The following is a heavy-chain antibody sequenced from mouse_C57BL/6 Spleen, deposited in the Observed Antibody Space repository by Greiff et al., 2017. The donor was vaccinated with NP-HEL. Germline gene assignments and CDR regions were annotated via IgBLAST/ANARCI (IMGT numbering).Heavy chain of an antibody. J-gene: IGHJ1*03. CDR1: GYTFTSYW. CDR3: ARSTSYLYYYV. CDR2: IHPDSGST. V-gene: IGHV1-64*01. D-gene: IGHD5-1*01. Sequence: VQLQQPGAELVKPGASVKLSCKASGYTFTSYWMHWVKQRPGQGLEWIGMIHPDSGSTNYNEKFKSKATLTVDKSYSTAYMQLSSLTSEDSADYYSARSTSYLYYYVWGTGTTVTVSS.